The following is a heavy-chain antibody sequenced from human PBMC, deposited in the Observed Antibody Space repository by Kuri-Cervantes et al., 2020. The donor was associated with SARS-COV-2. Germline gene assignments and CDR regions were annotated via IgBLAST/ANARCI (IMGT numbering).Heavy chain of an antibody. CDR2: INAGNGDT. CDR3: AMYFYGSGNYFDTLDK. CDR1: GLTFVNYD. Sequence: ASVKVSCKSSGLTFVNYDMHWVRQAPGQRLEWMGWINAGNGDTKISQKFQGRVTITRDIYAATAYMDLSSLRSEDTAVYYCAMYFYGSGNYFDTLDKWGQGTLGTVSS. V-gene: IGHV1-3*01. J-gene: IGHJ4*02. D-gene: IGHD3-10*01.